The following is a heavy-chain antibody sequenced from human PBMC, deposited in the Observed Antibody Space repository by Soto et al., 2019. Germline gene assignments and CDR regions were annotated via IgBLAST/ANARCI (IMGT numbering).Heavy chain of an antibody. Sequence: VQLLESGGAFVQPGGSLRLSCAASGFSINNYAVSWVRQAPGKGLEWVSTFSAGGRAYYADSVRGRFSVARDRSKNTVDLQISVLRPEDSAVYYCAKESMPEHYGDTLFDYWGQGTRVTVSS. CDR3: AKESMPEHYGDTLFDY. J-gene: IGHJ4*02. V-gene: IGHV3-23*01. CDR2: FSAGGRA. D-gene: IGHD4-17*01. CDR1: GFSINNYA.